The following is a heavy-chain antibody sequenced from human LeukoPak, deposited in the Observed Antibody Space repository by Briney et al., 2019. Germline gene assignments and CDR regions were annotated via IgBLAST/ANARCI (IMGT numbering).Heavy chain of an antibody. CDR3: ARDCSGADCYSGNAFDI. Sequence: ASVKVSCKTSGYTFTDYYMQRVRQAPGQGLEWMGWINPSDGDTKSARKFQGRVTMTRDTSISTAYLELSRLTSDDTAIYYCARDCSGADCYSGNAFDIWGQGTMVTVSS. J-gene: IGHJ3*02. D-gene: IGHD2-15*01. CDR2: INPSDGDT. V-gene: IGHV1-2*02. CDR1: GYTFTDYY.